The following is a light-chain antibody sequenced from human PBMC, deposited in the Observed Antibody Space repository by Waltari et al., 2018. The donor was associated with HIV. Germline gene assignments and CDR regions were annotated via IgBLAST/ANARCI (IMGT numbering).Light chain of an antibody. CDR3: ASWDDSLGGLWV. J-gene: IGLJ3*02. CDR1: GSSIGTNY. Sequence: QSVLTQPPSASGTPGQRFTISCSGTGSSIGTNYVFWYQPLPGTCPRLLIARNDLRPSGVPDRFSGSKSGPSASLAISGLRSEDEASYYCASWDDSLGGLWVFGGGTKLTVL. V-gene: IGLV1-47*01. CDR2: RND.